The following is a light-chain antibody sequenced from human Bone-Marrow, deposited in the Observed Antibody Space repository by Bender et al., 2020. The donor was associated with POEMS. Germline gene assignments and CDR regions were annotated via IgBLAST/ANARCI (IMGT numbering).Light chain of an antibody. J-gene: IGLJ2*01. CDR3: QAWDSSTAYVV. V-gene: IGLV3-1*01. CDR2: EDN. Sequence: SYELTQPPSVSVSPGQTASITCSGDKLGEKYASWYQQKPGQSPVLVIYEDNKRPSGIHERLSGSNSGNTATLTISGTQAMDEGDYYCQAWDSSTAYVVFGGGTKLTVL. CDR1: KLGEKY.